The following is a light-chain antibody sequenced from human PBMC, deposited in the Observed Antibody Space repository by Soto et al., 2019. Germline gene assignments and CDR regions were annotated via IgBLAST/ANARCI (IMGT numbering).Light chain of an antibody. CDR3: QQTNTFLPLP. V-gene: IGKV1-12*01. J-gene: IGKJ4*01. CDR1: QGISNW. Sequence: DIQMTQSPSSVSASVGDRVTITCRASQGISNWLAWYQQQPGKAPKLLIYGASSLQSVVPSRFSGGGSGTHFTLIISSLQPEDFATYYCQQTNTFLPLPFGGGTKVEI. CDR2: GAS.